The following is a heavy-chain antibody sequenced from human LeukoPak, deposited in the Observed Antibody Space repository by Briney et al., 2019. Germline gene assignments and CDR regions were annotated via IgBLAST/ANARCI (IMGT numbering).Heavy chain of an antibody. V-gene: IGHV4-34*01. Sequence: SETLSLTCAVYGGSFSGYYWSWIRQPPGKGLEWIGEINHSGSTNCNPSLKSRVTISVDTSKNQFSLKLSSVTAADTAVYYCASIKYYDYVWGSYRKHRYFDYWGQGTLVTVSS. D-gene: IGHD3-16*02. CDR1: GGSFSGYY. CDR3: ASIKYYDYVWGSYRKHRYFDY. CDR2: INHSGST. J-gene: IGHJ4*02.